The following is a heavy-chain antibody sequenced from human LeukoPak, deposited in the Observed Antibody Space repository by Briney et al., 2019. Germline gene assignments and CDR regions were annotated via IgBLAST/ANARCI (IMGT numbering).Heavy chain of an antibody. Sequence: GGSLRLSCAASGFTFSDYYMIWIRQAPGKGLEWVSYISSSGGTIYYADSVKGRFTISRDNTKNSLYLQMNSLRADDTAVYYCLHSGYDLIDYWGQGTLVTVSS. D-gene: IGHD5-12*01. V-gene: IGHV3-11*04. CDR2: ISSSGGTI. CDR3: LHSGYDLIDY. CDR1: GFTFSDYY. J-gene: IGHJ4*02.